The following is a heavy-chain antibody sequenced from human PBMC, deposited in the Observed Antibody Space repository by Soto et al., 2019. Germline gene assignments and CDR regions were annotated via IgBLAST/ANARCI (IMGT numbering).Heavy chain of an antibody. CDR2: IYYSGST. D-gene: IGHD3-3*01. CDR1: GGSISSYY. J-gene: IGHJ6*03. Sequence: PSETLSLTCTVSGGSISSYYWSWIRQPPGKGLEWIGYIYYSGSTNYNPSLKSRVTISVDTSKNQFSLKLSSVTAADTAVYYCARSGYYDFWSGHAEWYYYYYMDVWGKGTTVT. V-gene: IGHV4-59*01. CDR3: ARSGYYDFWSGHAEWYYYYYMDV.